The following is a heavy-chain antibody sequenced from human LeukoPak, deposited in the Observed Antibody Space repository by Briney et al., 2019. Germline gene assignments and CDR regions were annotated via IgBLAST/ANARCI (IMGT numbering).Heavy chain of an antibody. V-gene: IGHV4-59*08. CDR2: IYNSGYT. Sequence: SETLSLTCTVSGGSISGDLWNWIRQPPGEGLEWIGNIYNSGYTNYYPSLKSRVTISVDTYKNQFSLKLSSVTAADTAVYYCARRNDFDIWGQGTMVTVSS. J-gene: IGHJ3*02. CDR1: GGSISGDL. CDR3: ARRNDFDI.